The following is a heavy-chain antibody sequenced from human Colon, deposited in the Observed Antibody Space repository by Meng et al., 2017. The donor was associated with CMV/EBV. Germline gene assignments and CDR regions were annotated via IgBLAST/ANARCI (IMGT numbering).Heavy chain of an antibody. CDR1: GGSISSYY. V-gene: IGHV4-59*01. J-gene: IGHJ5*02. Sequence: SETLSLTCTVSGGSISSYYWSWIRQPPGKGLEWIGYIYYSGSTNYNPSLKIRVTISVDTSKNQFSLKLSSVTAADTAVYYCARGGGIVVVPAAIKWFDPWGQGTLVTVSS. D-gene: IGHD2-2*02. CDR3: ARGGGIVVVPAAIKWFDP. CDR2: IYYSGST.